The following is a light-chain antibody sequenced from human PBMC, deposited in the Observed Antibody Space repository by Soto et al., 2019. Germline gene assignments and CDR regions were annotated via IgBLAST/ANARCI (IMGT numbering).Light chain of an antibody. J-gene: IGKJ2*01. CDR2: GAS. Sequence: EIVLTQSPGTLSLSPGERATLSCRASQSVSSSYLAWYQQKPGQAPRLLIYGASSRATGIPDRFSGSGSGTHFTLTISRLEPDDFAVYYCQQYGSSPMYTFGQGTKLEIK. CDR3: QQYGSSPMYT. V-gene: IGKV3-20*01. CDR1: QSVSSSY.